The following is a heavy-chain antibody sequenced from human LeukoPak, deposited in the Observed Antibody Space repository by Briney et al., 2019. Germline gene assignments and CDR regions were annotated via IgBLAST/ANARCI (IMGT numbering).Heavy chain of an antibody. Sequence: GGSLRLSCAASGFTFSTYWMHWVRQAPGKGPMWVSRVNTDGSSKLYADSVKGRFTIPRDNAKSTLYLEMNSLRVEDTAVYYCAREHHDVLSRVGFDYWGQGILVTVAS. CDR2: VNTDGSSK. CDR3: AREHHDVLSRVGFDY. D-gene: IGHD3-16*01. CDR1: GFTFSTYW. J-gene: IGHJ4*02. V-gene: IGHV3-74*01.